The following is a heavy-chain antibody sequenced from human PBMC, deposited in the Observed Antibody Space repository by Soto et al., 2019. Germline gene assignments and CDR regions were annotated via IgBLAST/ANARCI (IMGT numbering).Heavy chain of an antibody. CDR3: ARGGGYDYLDYYYGMDV. J-gene: IGHJ6*02. D-gene: IGHD5-12*01. CDR2: VNHSGST. Sequence: SETLSLTCAVYGGSFSSYYWSWIRQSPGKGLEWIGEVNHSGSTNYNPPLKSRVTISVDTSKSHFSLKLTSITAADTAVYYCARGGGYDYLDYYYGMDVWGQGTTVT. CDR1: GGSFSSYY. V-gene: IGHV4-34*01.